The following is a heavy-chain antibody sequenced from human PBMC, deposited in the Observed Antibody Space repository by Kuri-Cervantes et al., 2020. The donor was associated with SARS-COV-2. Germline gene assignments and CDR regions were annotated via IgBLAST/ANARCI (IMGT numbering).Heavy chain of an antibody. CDR3: AKAGPYYYDSSGYPIDY. V-gene: IGHV3-48*03. Sequence: GGSLRLSCAASGFTFSSYEMNWVRQAPGKGLEWVSYISSSGSTIYYADSVKGRFTISRDSSKNTLYLQMNSLRAEDTAVYYCAKAGPYYYDSSGYPIDYWGQGTLVTVSS. CDR1: GFTFSSYE. CDR2: ISSSGSTI. J-gene: IGHJ4*02. D-gene: IGHD3-22*01.